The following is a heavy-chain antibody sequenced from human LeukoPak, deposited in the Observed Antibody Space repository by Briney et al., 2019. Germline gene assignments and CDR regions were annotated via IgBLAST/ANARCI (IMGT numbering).Heavy chain of an antibody. D-gene: IGHD6-19*01. V-gene: IGHV5-51*01. CDR3: ARAESRQRLGARNFDY. CDR1: GSLFTSYW. Sequence: GASLQISCQGSGSLFTSYWIGWVRQLPGKGLEWMGIIYPGDSDTRYSPSFQGQVTISADKSISTAYLQWSSLKASDTAMYYCARAESRQRLGARNFDYWGQGTLVTVSS. CDR2: IYPGDSDT. J-gene: IGHJ4*02.